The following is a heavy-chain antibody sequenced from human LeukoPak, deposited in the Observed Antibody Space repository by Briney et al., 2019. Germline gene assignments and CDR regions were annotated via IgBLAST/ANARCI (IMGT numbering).Heavy chain of an antibody. CDR3: ARPSAVVPAAIWFDP. V-gene: IGHV4-39*01. Sequence: PSETLSLTCTVSRGSISSSSYYWGWIRQPPGKGLEWIGSIYYSGSTYYNPSLKSRVTISVDTSKNQFSLKLSSVTAAVTAEYYCARPSAVVPAAIWFDPWGQGTLVTVSS. CDR2: IYYSGST. D-gene: IGHD2-2*01. CDR1: RGSISSSSYY. J-gene: IGHJ5*02.